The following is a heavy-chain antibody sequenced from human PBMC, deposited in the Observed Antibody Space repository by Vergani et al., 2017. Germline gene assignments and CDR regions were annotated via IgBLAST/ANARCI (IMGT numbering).Heavy chain of an antibody. Sequence: EVQLVESGGGLIQPGGSLRLSCAASGFTVSSNYMSWVRQAPGKGLEWVSVIYSGGSTYYVDSVKGRFTISRDNSKNTLYLQMNSLRAEDTAVYYCARGERVRDHDAFDIWGQGTMVTVSS. D-gene: IGHD1-1*01. CDR2: IYSGGST. J-gene: IGHJ3*02. V-gene: IGHV3-53*01. CDR3: ARGERVRDHDAFDI. CDR1: GFTVSSNY.